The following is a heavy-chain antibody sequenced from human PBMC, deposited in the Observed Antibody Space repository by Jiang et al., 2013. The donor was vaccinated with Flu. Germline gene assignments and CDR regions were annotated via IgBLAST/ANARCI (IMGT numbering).Heavy chain of an antibody. CDR2: INHSGST. D-gene: IGHD2/OR15-2a*01. Sequence: GSGLVKPSETLSLTCAVYGGSFSGYYWSWIRQPPGKGLEWIGEINHSGSTNYNPSLKTRVTISVDTSKNQFSLKLSSVTAADTAVYYCARTENDYYYYYGMDVWGQGTTVTVSS. CDR1: GGSFSGYY. J-gene: IGHJ6*02. CDR3: ARTENDYYYYYGMDV. V-gene: IGHV4-34*01.